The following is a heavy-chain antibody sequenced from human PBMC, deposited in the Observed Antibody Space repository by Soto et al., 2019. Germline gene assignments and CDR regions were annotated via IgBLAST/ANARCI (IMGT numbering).Heavy chain of an antibody. CDR2: ISTTSSSI. Sequence: GGSLRLSCAASGFIFSSYGLHLVRQAPGKGLEWISYISTTSSSIYYADSVKGRFTISRDNAKNSLFLQMNSLRDEDTAVYYCARKGVAFDYWGQGALVTVSS. D-gene: IGHD3-3*01. V-gene: IGHV3-48*02. J-gene: IGHJ4*02. CDR1: GFIFSSYG. CDR3: ARKGVAFDY.